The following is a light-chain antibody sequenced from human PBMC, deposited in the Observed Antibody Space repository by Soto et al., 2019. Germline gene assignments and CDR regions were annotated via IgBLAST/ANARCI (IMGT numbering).Light chain of an antibody. J-gene: IGLJ1*01. Sequence: QSVLTQPPSASGSPGQSVTISCTGTSSDVGRYNYVSWYQQHPGKAPKLIIYEVSKRPSGVPDRFSGSKSGNTASLTVSGLQAEDEADYYCSSYAGSNNFDVFGTGTKVTVL. CDR2: EVS. V-gene: IGLV2-8*01. CDR1: SSDVGRYNY. CDR3: SSYAGSNNFDV.